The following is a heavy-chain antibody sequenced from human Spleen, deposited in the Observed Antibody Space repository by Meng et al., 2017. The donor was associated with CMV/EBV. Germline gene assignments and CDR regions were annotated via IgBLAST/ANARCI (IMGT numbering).Heavy chain of an antibody. V-gene: IGHV3-7*03. J-gene: IGHJ4*02. CDR3: AKGRTELDWVDY. D-gene: IGHD3/OR15-3a*01. CDR2: IKQDGSEK. Sequence: GESLKISCAASGFTFSSYWMSWVRQAPGKGLEWVANIKQDGSEKYYVESVKGRFTISRDNAKNTVYLQMNSLRAEDTAVYYCAKGRTELDWVDYWGQGTLVTVSS. CDR1: GFTFSSYW.